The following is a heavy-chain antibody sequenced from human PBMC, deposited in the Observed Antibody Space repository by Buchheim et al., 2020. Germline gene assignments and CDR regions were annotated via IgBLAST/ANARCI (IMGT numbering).Heavy chain of an antibody. D-gene: IGHD2-15*01. J-gene: IGHJ4*02. Sequence: QLQLQESGPGLVKPSETLSLTCTVSGGSISSSSYYWVWIRQPPGKGLEWIGTIYYSGDTYYNPSLKSRVSISVDTSKNQFSLKLSSVTAADTAVYYCARLSPRGIGYLLAYFDYWGQGTL. V-gene: IGHV4-39*01. CDR2: IYYSGDT. CDR3: ARLSPRGIGYLLAYFDY. CDR1: GGSISSSSYY.